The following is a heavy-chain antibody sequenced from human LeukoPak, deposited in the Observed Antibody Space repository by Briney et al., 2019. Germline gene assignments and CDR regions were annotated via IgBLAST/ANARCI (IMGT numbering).Heavy chain of an antibody. J-gene: IGHJ3*02. CDR2: INHSGST. CDR3: ARLCTGGSCYYSRGASDI. V-gene: IGHV4-34*01. CDR1: GGSFSGYC. D-gene: IGHD2-15*01. Sequence: PSETLSLTCAVYGGSFSGYCWSWIRQPPGKGLEWIGEINHSGSTNYNPSLKSRVTISVDTSKNQFSLKLNSLTAADTAVYYCARLCTGGSCYYSRGASDIWGQGTMVTVSS.